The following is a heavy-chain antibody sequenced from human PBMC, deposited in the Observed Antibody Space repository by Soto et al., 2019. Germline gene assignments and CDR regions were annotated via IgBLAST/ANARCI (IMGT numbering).Heavy chain of an antibody. CDR2: INHSGST. Sequence: LSLTCAVYGGSFSGYYWSWIRQPPGKGLEWIGEINHSGSTNYNPSLKSRVTISVDTSKNQFSLKLSSVTAADTAVYYCARGLTYYDILTGSPYDYWGQGTLVTVS. V-gene: IGHV4-34*01. J-gene: IGHJ4*02. CDR1: GGSFSGYY. D-gene: IGHD3-9*01. CDR3: ARGLTYYDILTGSPYDY.